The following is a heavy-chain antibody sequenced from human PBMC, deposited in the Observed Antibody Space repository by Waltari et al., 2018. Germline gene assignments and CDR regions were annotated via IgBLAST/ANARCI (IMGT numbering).Heavy chain of an antibody. Sequence: QVVLVQSGAEVKKPGASVKVSCKASGYIFINYYLPWVRQAPGQGPEWMGWVNPDTGNANYAHKFWGRVTMTWDTSSNTAFMDLRDLKSDDTAVYYCVRDRTTVAARPGDYWGQGTLVTVSS. CDR1: GYIFINYY. D-gene: IGHD6-6*01. J-gene: IGHJ4*02. V-gene: IGHV1-2*07. CDR2: VNPDTGNA. CDR3: VRDRTTVAARPGDY.